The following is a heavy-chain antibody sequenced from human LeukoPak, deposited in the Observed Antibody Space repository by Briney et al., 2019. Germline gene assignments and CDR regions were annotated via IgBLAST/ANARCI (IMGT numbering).Heavy chain of an antibody. J-gene: IGHJ4*02. D-gene: IGHD3-10*01. Sequence: ASVKVSFKASGYTFTGYYMHWVRQAPGQRLEWVGWINPNSGGTNYAQKFQGRVTMTRDTSISTAYMELNRLRSDDTAVYYCARDRDYGSGIFDYWGQGTLVTVSS. CDR3: ARDRDYGSGIFDY. V-gene: IGHV1-2*02. CDR2: INPNSGGT. CDR1: GYTFTGYY.